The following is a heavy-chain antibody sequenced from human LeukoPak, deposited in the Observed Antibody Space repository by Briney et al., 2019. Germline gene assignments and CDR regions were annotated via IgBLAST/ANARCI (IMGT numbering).Heavy chain of an antibody. J-gene: IGHJ4*02. CDR2: ITTDGSST. V-gene: IGHV3-74*01. CDR3: ARSRFYFAY. CDR1: GLTLSRFW. Sequence: GGSLSLSCVDSGLTLSRFWMHWVRQAPGKGLVWVSHITTDGSSTSYAGSVKGRFTISRDNAKNTLYLQLNSLRAEDTAVYYCARSRFYFAYWGQGTLVTVSS.